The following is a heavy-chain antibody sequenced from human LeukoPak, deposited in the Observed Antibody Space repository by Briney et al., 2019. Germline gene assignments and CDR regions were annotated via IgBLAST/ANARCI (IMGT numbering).Heavy chain of an antibody. Sequence: PSETLSLTCTVSGGSISSGGYYWSWIRQHPGKGLEWIGYIYYSGSTYYNLSLKSRVTISVDTSKNQFSLKLSSVTAADTAVYYCARGTTDTIFGVVIFYYFDYWGQGTLVTVSS. J-gene: IGHJ4*02. CDR1: GGSISSGGYY. D-gene: IGHD3-3*01. CDR3: ARGTTDTIFGVVIFYYFDY. CDR2: IYYSGST. V-gene: IGHV4-31*03.